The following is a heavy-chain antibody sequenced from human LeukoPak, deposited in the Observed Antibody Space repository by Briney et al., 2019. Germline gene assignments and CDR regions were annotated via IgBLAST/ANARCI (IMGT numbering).Heavy chain of an antibody. CDR1: GGSISSSSYY. V-gene: IGHV4-39*01. CDR3: ARHIIAVAGTFGY. Sequence: PSETLSLTCTVSGGSISSSSYYWGWIRQPPGKGVEWIGSIYYSGSTYYNPSLKSRVTISVDTSKNQFSLKLSSVTAADTAVYYCARHIIAVAGTFGYWGQGILVTVSS. CDR2: IYYSGST. D-gene: IGHD6-19*01. J-gene: IGHJ4*02.